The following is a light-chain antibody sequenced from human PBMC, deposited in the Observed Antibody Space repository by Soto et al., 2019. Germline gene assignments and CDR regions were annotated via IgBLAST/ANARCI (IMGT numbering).Light chain of an antibody. CDR3: SSYTTTSTLV. CDR1: RSDVGGYNL. J-gene: IGLJ3*02. CDR2: EVR. Sequence: QSALTQPRSVSGSPGQSVTISCTGTRSDVGGYNLVSWYQQRPGEAPKLIISEVRNRPSGISYRFTGSKSGNTASLTISGLQAEDEADYYCSSYTTTSTLVFGGGTKLTVL. V-gene: IGLV2-14*01.